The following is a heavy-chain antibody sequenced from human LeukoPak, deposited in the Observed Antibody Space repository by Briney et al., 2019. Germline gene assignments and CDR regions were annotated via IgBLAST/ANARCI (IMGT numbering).Heavy chain of an antibody. D-gene: IGHD2-21*02. J-gene: IGHJ4*02. CDR2: IRSKAYGGTT. CDR3: TRDHPIYCGGDCYLFDY. Sequence: PGGSLRLSCPASGFTFGVYAMGWFRKAQGKGRGWEGFIRSKAYGGTTEYAASVKGRFTISRDDSKSIAYLQMNSLKTEDTAVYYCTRDHPIYCGGDCYLFDYWGQGTLVTVSS. V-gene: IGHV3-49*03. CDR1: GFTFGVYA.